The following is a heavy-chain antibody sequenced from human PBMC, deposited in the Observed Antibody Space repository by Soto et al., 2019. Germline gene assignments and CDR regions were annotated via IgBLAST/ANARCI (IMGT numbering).Heavy chain of an antibody. CDR3: ARGLHSLFDY. Sequence: GGSLRLSCAASGFTFSSYGMHWVRQAPGKGLEWVAVIWYDGNNKYYADSVKGRFTISRDNSNNTLYVQMTSLGAEDTAVYYCARGLHSLFDYWGQGTLVTVSS. J-gene: IGHJ4*02. D-gene: IGHD2-21*01. CDR2: IWYDGNNK. V-gene: IGHV3-33*01. CDR1: GFTFSSYG.